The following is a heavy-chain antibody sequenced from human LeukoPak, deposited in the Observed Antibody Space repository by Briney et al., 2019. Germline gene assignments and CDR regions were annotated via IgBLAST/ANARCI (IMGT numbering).Heavy chain of an antibody. CDR2: ISGSGDST. J-gene: IGHJ6*03. CDR1: GFAFTNYA. V-gene: IGHV3-23*01. D-gene: IGHD3-10*01. Sequence: GGSLRLSCAASGFAFTNYAMSWVRQAPGKGLEWVSAISGSGDSTYYADSVKGRFTISRDNSKNTLYLQMNSLKAEDTAIYYCAKAHGSGSYYDYYYYMDVWGKGTTVTVSS. CDR3: AKAHGSGSYYDYYYYMDV.